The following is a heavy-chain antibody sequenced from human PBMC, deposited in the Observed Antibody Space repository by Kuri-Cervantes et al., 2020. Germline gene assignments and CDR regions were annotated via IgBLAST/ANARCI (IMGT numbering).Heavy chain of an antibody. CDR2: MYYSGST. Sequence: SETLSLTCTVSGGANSYSSYYWGWIRQPPGKGLEWIGSMYYSGSTYYNPSLKSRVTISVDTSKNQFSLKLSSVTAADTAVYYCARLDKGYCSGGSCYSDYYYYGMDVWGQGTTVT. D-gene: IGHD2-15*01. J-gene: IGHJ6*01. CDR3: ARLDKGYCSGGSCYSDYYYYGMDV. CDR1: GGANSYSSYY. V-gene: IGHV4-39*07.